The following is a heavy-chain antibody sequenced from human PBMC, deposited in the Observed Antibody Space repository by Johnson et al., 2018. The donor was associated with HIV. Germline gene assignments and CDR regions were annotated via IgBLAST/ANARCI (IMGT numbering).Heavy chain of an antibody. Sequence: VQVLESGGGFVQPEGSLRLSCAASGFAFSNAWMNWIRQAPGKGLEWVGRIKSKADGGTTDYAAPVKGRFIISRDDSINSLDLQMNSPKTEDTAVYYCTTEDYRLTSFDIWGQGTMVSVSS. V-gene: IGHV3-15*05. CDR1: GFAFSNAW. D-gene: IGHD3-16*01. J-gene: IGHJ3*02. CDR3: TTEDYRLTSFDI. CDR2: IKSKADGGTT.